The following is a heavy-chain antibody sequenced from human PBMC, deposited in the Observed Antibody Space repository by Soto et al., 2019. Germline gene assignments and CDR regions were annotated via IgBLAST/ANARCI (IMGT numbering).Heavy chain of an antibody. D-gene: IGHD1-26*01. V-gene: IGHV4-59*01. CDR2: IYYSGTT. J-gene: IGHJ3*02. CDR3: ARGRGGTYDAFDI. CDR1: SGSIGTYF. Sequence: QVQLRESGPGLVKPSETLSLTCTVSSGSIGTYFWSWIRQPPGKGLEWIGYIYYSGTTNYNPSLKSRVNIFLDPSKNQFSLRLSSVTAADTAVYYCARGRGGTYDAFDIWGQGTLVTVSS.